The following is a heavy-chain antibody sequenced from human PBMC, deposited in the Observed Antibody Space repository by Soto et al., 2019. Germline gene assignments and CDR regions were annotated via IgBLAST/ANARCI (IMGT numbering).Heavy chain of an antibody. D-gene: IGHD1-7*01. Sequence: GGSLRLSCAASGFTFSSYAMSWVRQAPGKGLEWVSAISGSGGSTYYADSVKGRFTISRDNSKNTLYLQMNSLRAEDTAVYYCAREGTYNWNYMCMDVWGQGTTVTVSS. CDR1: GFTFSSYA. CDR3: AREGTYNWNYMCMDV. CDR2: ISGSGGST. V-gene: IGHV3-23*01. J-gene: IGHJ6*02.